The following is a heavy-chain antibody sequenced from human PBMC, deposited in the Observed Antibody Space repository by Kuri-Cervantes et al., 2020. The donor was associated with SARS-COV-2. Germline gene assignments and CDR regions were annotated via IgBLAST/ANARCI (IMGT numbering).Heavy chain of an antibody. CDR2: ISSSGGIYM. J-gene: IGHJ6*02. Sequence: GGSLRLSCAASGFTFSDYYMSWIRQAPGKGLEWVSYISSSGGIYMQYADSVKGRFTISRDNAKKSLYLETNSLRAEDTAVYYCARQGYCSGSSCYSGAMDVWGQGTTVTVSS. CDR1: GFTFSDYY. CDR3: ARQGYCSGSSCYSGAMDV. D-gene: IGHD2-15*01. V-gene: IGHV3-11*01.